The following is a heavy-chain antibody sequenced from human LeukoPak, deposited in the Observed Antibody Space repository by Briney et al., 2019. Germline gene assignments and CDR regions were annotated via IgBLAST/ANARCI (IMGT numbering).Heavy chain of an antibody. CDR2: IKQDGSEK. CDR1: GFTFSSYW. D-gene: IGHD3-16*02. CDR3: ARAPSTYVWGSYRPAYFDY. Sequence: GGSLRLSCAASGFTFSSYWTSWVRQAPGKGLEWVANIKQDGSEKYYVDSVKGRFTISRDNAKNSLYLQMNSLRAEDTAVYYCARAPSTYVWGSYRPAYFDYWGQGTLVTVSS. V-gene: IGHV3-7*01. J-gene: IGHJ4*02.